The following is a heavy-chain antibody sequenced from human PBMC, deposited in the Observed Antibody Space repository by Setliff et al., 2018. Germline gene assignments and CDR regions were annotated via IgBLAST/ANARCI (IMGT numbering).Heavy chain of an antibody. Sequence: GGSLRLSCAASGITLSSYGMDWVRQAPGKGLEWVSSIQTNGNDKNYADSVKGRFTIYRDDSKNTLYLQMDSLRPEDTAIYYCARGVDYCMDVWGKGTTVTVSS. CDR2: IQTNGNDK. D-gene: IGHD2-15*01. CDR1: GITLSSYG. V-gene: IGHV3-30*02. CDR3: ARGVDYCMDV. J-gene: IGHJ6*03.